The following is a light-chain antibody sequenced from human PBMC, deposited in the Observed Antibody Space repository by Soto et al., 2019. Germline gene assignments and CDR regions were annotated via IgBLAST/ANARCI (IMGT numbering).Light chain of an antibody. CDR2: GAS. CDR1: QSLSSN. V-gene: IGKV3-15*01. J-gene: IGKJ4*01. CDR3: QQYNNWPPA. Sequence: VMTQSPATLSVSPGERASLSCRASQSLSSNLAWYQQRPGQAPRLLIYGASTRATGIPARFSGSGSGTEFSLTISSLQFEDFAVYFCQQYNNWPPAFGGRTKLEIK.